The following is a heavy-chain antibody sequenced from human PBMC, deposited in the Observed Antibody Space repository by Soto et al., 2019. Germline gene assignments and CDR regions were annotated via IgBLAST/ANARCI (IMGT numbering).Heavy chain of an antibody. CDR2: IYYSGST. J-gene: IGHJ3*02. D-gene: IGHD3-16*02. CDR3: ARDHYYDYVWGSYRNHAFDI. Sequence: SETLSLTCTVSGGSISSGGYYWSWIRQHPGKGLEWIGYIYYSGSTYYNPSLKSRVTISVDTSKNQFSLKLSSVTAADTAVYYCARDHYYDYVWGSYRNHAFDIWGQGTMVTVSS. V-gene: IGHV4-31*03. CDR1: GGSISSGGYY.